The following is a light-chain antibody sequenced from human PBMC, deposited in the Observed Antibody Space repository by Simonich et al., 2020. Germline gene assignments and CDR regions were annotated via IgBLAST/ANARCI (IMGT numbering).Light chain of an antibody. CDR1: PSVSSN. J-gene: IGKJ4*01. Sequence: EIVMTQSPATLSVSPGERPPLSCRASPSVSSNLAWYQQKPGPAPRLLIYGASTRATGIPARVSGSGSGTEFTLTISSMQSEDFAVYYWQQYNNWPLTFGGGTKVEIK. CDR3: QQYNNWPLT. V-gene: IGKV3-15*01. CDR2: GAS.